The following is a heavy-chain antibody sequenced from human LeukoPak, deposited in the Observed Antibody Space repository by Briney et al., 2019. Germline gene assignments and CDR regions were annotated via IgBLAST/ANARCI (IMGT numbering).Heavy chain of an antibody. CDR3: ARDRRSSSFPVWFDP. Sequence: GGSLRLSCAASGFTVSSNYMSWVRQAPGKGLEWVSVIYSGGSTYYADSVKGRFTISRDNAKNSLYLQMNSLRAEDTAVYYCARDRRSSSFPVWFDPWGQGTLVTVSS. D-gene: IGHD6-13*01. J-gene: IGHJ5*02. CDR1: GFTVSSNY. CDR2: IYSGGST. V-gene: IGHV3-53*01.